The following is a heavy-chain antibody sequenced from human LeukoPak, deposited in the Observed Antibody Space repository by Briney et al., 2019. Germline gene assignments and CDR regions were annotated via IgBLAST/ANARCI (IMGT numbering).Heavy chain of an antibody. D-gene: IGHD2-2*01. CDR3: ARWHCSSTSCYAGV. J-gene: IGHJ4*02. CDR1: GGSISSYY. Sequence: PSETLSLTCTVSGGSISSYYWSWIRQPAGKGLEWIGRIYTSGSTNYNPSLKSRVTISVDTSKNQFSLKLSSVTAADTAVYYCARWHCSSTSCYAGVWGQGTLVTVSS. V-gene: IGHV4-4*07. CDR2: IYTSGST.